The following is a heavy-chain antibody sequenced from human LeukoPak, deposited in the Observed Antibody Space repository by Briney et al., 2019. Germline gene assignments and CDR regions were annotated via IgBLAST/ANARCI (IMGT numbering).Heavy chain of an antibody. CDR2: IIPIFGTA. V-gene: IGHV1-69*13. Sequence: SVKVSCKASGGTFSSYAISWVRQAPGQGLEWMGGIIPIFGTANYAQMFQGRVTITADESTSTAYMELSSLRSEDTAVYYCARGYGVVVPEWFDPWGQGTLVTVSS. CDR3: ARGYGVVVPEWFDP. J-gene: IGHJ5*02. D-gene: IGHD2-2*01. CDR1: GGTFSSYA.